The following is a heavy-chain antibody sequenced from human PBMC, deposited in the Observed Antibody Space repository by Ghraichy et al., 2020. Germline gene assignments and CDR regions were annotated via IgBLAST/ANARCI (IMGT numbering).Heavy chain of an antibody. Sequence: GSLRLSCAASGFTFSNAWMSWVRQAPGKGLEWVGRIKSKTDGGTTDYAAPVKGRFTISRDDSKNTLYLQMNSLKTEDTAVYYCTTDFRLAAAVALGVYWGQGTLVTVSS. V-gene: IGHV3-15*01. J-gene: IGHJ4*02. CDR2: IKSKTDGGTT. D-gene: IGHD6-13*01. CDR3: TTDFRLAAAVALGVY. CDR1: GFTFSNAW.